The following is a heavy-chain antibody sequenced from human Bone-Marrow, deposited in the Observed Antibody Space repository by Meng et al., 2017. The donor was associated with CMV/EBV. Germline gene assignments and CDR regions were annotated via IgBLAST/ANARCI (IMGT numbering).Heavy chain of an antibody. CDR1: GGSFSGYY. V-gene: IGHV3-21*01. J-gene: IGHJ6*02. Sequence: ETLSLTCAVYGGSFSGYYWNWIRQPPGKGLEWVSSISSSSSYIYYADSVKGRFTISRDNAKNSLYLQMNSLRAEDTAVYYCAREGGSYYGRYGMDVWGQGTTVTVSS. CDR3: AREGGSYYGRYGMDV. D-gene: IGHD1-26*01. CDR2: ISSSSSYI.